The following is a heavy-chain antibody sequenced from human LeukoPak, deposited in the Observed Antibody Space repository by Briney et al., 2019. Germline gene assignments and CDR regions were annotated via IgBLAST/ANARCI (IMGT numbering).Heavy chain of an antibody. V-gene: IGHV1-2*02. CDR3: ARGSPPRRNYDSRGYYSYYFDY. CDR1: GYTFTDYY. Sequence: GASVKVSCKASGYTFTDYYMHWVRQAPGQGLEWMGWINPNSGGTHYAQKFQGRVTMTRDTSISTAYMDLSRLRSDDTAVYYCARGSPPRRNYDSRGYYSYYFDYWGQGTLVTVSS. CDR2: INPNSGGT. D-gene: IGHD3-22*01. J-gene: IGHJ4*02.